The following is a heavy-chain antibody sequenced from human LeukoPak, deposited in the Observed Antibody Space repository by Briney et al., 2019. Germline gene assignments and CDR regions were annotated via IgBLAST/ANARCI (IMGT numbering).Heavy chain of an antibody. Sequence: GGSLRLSCAASGFTFSSYSMNWVRQAPGKGLEWVSYISSSSSTIYYADSVKGRFTISRDNAKNSLYLQMNSLRAEDTAVYYCATHFTIAMDVWGKGTTVTVSS. CDR2: ISSSSSTI. J-gene: IGHJ6*03. CDR1: GFTFSSYS. V-gene: IGHV3-48*04. CDR3: ATHFTIAMDV. D-gene: IGHD3-3*01.